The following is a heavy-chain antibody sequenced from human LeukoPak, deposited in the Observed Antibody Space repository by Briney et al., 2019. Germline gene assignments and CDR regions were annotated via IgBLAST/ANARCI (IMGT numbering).Heavy chain of an antibody. D-gene: IGHD5-12*01. CDR1: GFTFSSYV. CDR3: AKDSGYDYVSAFDI. Sequence: GGSLRLSCAASGFTFSSYVMTWVRHAPGKGLEWVSTISGNGGNTHYAESVKGRFTISRDNSKDTLYLQMDSLRAEDTAVYYCAKDSGYDYVSAFDIWGQGTMVSVSS. CDR2: ISGNGGNT. J-gene: IGHJ3*02. V-gene: IGHV3-23*01.